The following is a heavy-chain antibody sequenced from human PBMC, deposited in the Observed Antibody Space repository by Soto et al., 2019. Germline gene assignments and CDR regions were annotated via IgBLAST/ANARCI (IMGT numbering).Heavy chain of an antibody. CDR3: ARGLGQYSHDNRGYFHLDY. J-gene: IGHJ4*02. Sequence: PGGSLRLSCTASGFSVSSNYLTWVRQAPGKGLKWISVLYPDGRAYYADSVKGRFTLSTDNSESSVYLQMNSLTADDAAVYYCARGLGQYSHDNRGYFHLDYWGQGALVTVSS. V-gene: IGHV3-53*01. CDR1: GFSVSSNY. CDR2: LYPDGRA. D-gene: IGHD3-22*01.